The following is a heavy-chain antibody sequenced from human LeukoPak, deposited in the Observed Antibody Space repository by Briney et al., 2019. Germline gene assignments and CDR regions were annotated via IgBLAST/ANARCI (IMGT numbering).Heavy chain of an antibody. CDR2: IIPIFGTA. Sequence: SVKVSCKASGGTFSSCAISWVRQAPGQGLEWMGGIIPIFGTANYAQKFQGRVTITADESTSTAYMELSSLRSEDTAVYYCASRFDLGTHYYYYYMDVWGKGTTVTVSS. CDR1: GGTFSSCA. V-gene: IGHV1-69*13. J-gene: IGHJ6*03. D-gene: IGHD3-16*01. CDR3: ASRFDLGTHYYYYYMDV.